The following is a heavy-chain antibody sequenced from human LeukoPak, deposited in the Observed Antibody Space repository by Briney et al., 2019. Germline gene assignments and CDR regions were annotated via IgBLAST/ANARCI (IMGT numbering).Heavy chain of an antibody. D-gene: IGHD1-26*01. CDR3: ASRSGSYWGFDY. Sequence: LSGGSLRLSCAASGFTFSSYAMSWVRQAPGKGLEWVSAISGSGGSTYYADSVKGRFTISRDNSKNTLYLQMNSLRAEDTAVYYCASRSGSYWGFDYWGQGTLVTVSS. J-gene: IGHJ4*02. CDR1: GFTFSSYA. CDR2: ISGSGGST. V-gene: IGHV3-23*01.